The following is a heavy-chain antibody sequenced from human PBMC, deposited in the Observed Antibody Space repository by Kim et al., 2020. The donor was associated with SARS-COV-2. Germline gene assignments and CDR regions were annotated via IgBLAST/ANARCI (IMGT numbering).Heavy chain of an antibody. CDR1: GYTFTSYA. V-gene: IGHV1-3*01. J-gene: IGHJ4*02. CDR3: AREIGYSSSWVY. D-gene: IGHD6-13*01. CDR2: INAGNGNT. Sequence: ASVKVSCKASGYTFTSYAMHWVRQAPGQRLEWIGWINAGNGNTKYSQKFQGRVTITRDTSASTAYMELSSLRSEDTAVYYCAREIGYSSSWVYWGQGTLVTVSS.